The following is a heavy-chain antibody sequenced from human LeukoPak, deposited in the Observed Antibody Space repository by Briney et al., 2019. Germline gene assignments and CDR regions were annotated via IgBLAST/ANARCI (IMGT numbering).Heavy chain of an antibody. D-gene: IGHD3-10*01. V-gene: IGHV3-23*01. CDR2: ISGSGGST. Sequence: GGSLRLSCAASGFTFSSYAMSWVRQAPGKGLEWVSAISGSGGSTYYADSVKGRFTISRDNSKNTLYLQMNSLRAEDTAVYYCAKNVRITMVRGETEYAFDIWGQGTMVTVSS. CDR1: GFTFSSYA. J-gene: IGHJ3*02. CDR3: AKNVRITMVRGETEYAFDI.